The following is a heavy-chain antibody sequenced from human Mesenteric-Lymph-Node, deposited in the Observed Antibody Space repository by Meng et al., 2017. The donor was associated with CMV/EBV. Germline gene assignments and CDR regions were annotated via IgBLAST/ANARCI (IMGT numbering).Heavy chain of an antibody. CDR2: ISSSSSYI. V-gene: IGHV3-21*01. CDR3: ARPPAGYDFWSGYYTDYYYYGMDV. D-gene: IGHD3-3*01. CDR1: GFNVNNIY. J-gene: IGHJ6*02. Sequence: GESLKISCAGSGFNVNNIYMSWVRQAPGKGLEWVSSISSSSSYIYYADSVKGRFTISRDNAKNSLYLQMNSLRAEDTAVYYCARPPAGYDFWSGYYTDYYYYGMDVWGQGTTVTVSS.